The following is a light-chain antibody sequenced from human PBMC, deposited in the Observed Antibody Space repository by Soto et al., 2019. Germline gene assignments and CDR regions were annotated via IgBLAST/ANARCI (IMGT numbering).Light chain of an antibody. CDR2: EVL. J-gene: IGLJ3*02. CDR3: CSHSASIHWV. CDR1: SSDVGAYDY. Sequence: QSALTQPASVSASPGQSITISCTGTSSDVGAYDYVSWYQQHPGKAPKLIIHEVLNRPSGVSSRFSGSKSGNTASLTISGLQAEDDAVYYCCSHSASIHWVFGGGTKLTVL. V-gene: IGLV2-14*01.